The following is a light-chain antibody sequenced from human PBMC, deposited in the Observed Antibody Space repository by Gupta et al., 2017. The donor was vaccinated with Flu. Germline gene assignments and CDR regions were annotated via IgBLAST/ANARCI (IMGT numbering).Light chain of an antibody. CDR3: QHENNCPWA. CDR2: GAS. V-gene: IGKV3-15*01. Sequence: PATLSGSPGERTTLSCRASQSVSRHLAWYQQKPGQAPRLLIYGASTRATGVPARFSGSGSGTEFTLTISSRQSEDFAVYYCQHENNCPWAFGQGTKVEIK. J-gene: IGKJ1*01. CDR1: QSVSRH.